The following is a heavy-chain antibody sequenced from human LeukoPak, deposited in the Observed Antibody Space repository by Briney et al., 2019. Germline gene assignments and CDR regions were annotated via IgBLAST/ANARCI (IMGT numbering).Heavy chain of an antibody. D-gene: IGHD3-16*01. CDR2: IRYDGSNK. CDR1: GFTFSTYG. J-gene: IGHJ3*02. V-gene: IGHV3-30*02. Sequence: PGGSLRLSCAASGFTFSTYGIHWVRQAPGKGLEWVAFIRYDGSNKYYADSVKGRFTISKDNSKNTLFLQMNSLRPEDTAVYYCARDSSPLGIWGQGTMVTVSS. CDR3: ARDSSPLGI.